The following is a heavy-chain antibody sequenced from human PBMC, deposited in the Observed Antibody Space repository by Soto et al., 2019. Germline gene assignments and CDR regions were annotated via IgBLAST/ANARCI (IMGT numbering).Heavy chain of an antibody. J-gene: IGHJ4*02. V-gene: IGHV3-30*18. CDR1: GFTFSSYG. CDR3: AKGEYRGGYLDY. Sequence: QVQLVESGGGVVQPGRSLRLSCAASGFTFSSYGMHWVRQAPGKGLEWVAVISYDGSNKYYADSVKGRFTISRDNSKNTLYLQMNSLRAEDTAVYYCAKGEYRGGYLDYWGQGTLVTVSS. CDR2: ISYDGSNK. D-gene: IGHD1-26*01.